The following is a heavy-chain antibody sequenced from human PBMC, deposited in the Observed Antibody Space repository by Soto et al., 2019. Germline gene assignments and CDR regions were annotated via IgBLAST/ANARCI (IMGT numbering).Heavy chain of an antibody. V-gene: IGHV3-30-3*01. CDR2: ISYDGSNK. CDR3: ARDQTYCGGDCYLDY. Sequence: QVQLVESGGGVVQTGRSLRLSCAASGFTFSSYAMHWVRQAPGKGLEWVAVISYDGSNKYYADSVKGRFTISRDNSKNTLYLQMNSLRAEDTAVYYCARDQTYCGGDCYLDYWGQGTLVTVSS. D-gene: IGHD2-21*02. J-gene: IGHJ4*02. CDR1: GFTFSSYA.